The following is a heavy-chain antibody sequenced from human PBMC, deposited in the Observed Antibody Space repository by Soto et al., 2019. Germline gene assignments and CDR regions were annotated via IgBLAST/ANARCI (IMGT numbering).Heavy chain of an antibody. CDR3: AKGGIEVAGTVGEFDY. CDR1: GFTFDDYA. D-gene: IGHD6-19*01. CDR2: ISWNSGSI. Sequence: PGGSLRLSCAASGFTFDDYAMHWVRQAPGKGLEWVSGISWNSGSIGYADSVKGRFTISRDNAKNSLYLQMNSLRAEDTALYYCAKGGIEVAGTVGEFDYWGQGTLVTVSS. V-gene: IGHV3-9*01. J-gene: IGHJ4*02.